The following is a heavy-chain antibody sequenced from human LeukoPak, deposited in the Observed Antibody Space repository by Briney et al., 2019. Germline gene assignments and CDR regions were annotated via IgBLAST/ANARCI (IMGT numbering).Heavy chain of an antibody. J-gene: IGHJ4*02. D-gene: IGHD3-22*01. V-gene: IGHV4-39*01. CDR1: GGFISSSSYY. CDR3: ARRRYYDSSGYVNFDY. CDR2: IYYSGST. Sequence: SETLSLTCTVSGGFISSSSYYWGWIRQPPGKGLEWIGSIYYSGSTYYNPSLKSRVTISVDTSKNQFSLKLSSVTAADTAVYYCARRRYYDSSGYVNFDYWGQGTLVTVSS.